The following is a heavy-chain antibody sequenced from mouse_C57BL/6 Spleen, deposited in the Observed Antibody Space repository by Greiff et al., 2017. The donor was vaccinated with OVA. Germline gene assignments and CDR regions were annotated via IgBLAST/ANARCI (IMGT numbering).Heavy chain of an antibody. J-gene: IGHJ2*01. D-gene: IGHD1-1*01. Sequence: VQLKESGAELVRPGASVKLSCTASGFDFKDDYMHWVKQRPEQGLEWIGRIDPENGDTEYASKFQGKATITADTSSNTAYLQLSSLTSEDTAVYSCTTYYYGSSQCGFDDWGQGTTLTVSS. CDR2: IDPENGDT. CDR3: TTYYYGSSQCGFDD. CDR1: GFDFKDDY. V-gene: IGHV14-4*01.